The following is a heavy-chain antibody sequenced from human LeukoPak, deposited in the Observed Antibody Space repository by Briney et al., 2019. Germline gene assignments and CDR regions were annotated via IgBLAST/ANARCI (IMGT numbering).Heavy chain of an antibody. J-gene: IGHJ4*02. CDR2: ISWNGGSI. D-gene: IGHD5-24*01. CDR3: AKDNSRDGYSTFDY. V-gene: IGHV3-9*01. Sequence: GGSLRLSCAASGFTFDDYVMHWVRQAPGKGLEWVSGISWNGGSIGYADSVKGRFTISRDNAKNSLYLQMNSLRAEDTALYYCAKDNSRDGYSTFDYWGQGTLVTVSS. CDR1: GFTFDDYV.